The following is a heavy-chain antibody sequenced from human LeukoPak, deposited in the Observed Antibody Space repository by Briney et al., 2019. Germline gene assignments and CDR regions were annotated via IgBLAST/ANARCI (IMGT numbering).Heavy chain of an antibody. CDR3: AKDDNYIRFLS. CDR2: ISSGSSYI. Sequence: GGSLRLSCAASGFTFSRYNMNWVRQAPGKGLEWVSSISSGSSYIYYADSVKGRFTISRDNAKNSLYLQMNSLRAEDTAVYYCAKDDNYIRFLSWGQGTLVTVSS. CDR1: GFTFSRYN. D-gene: IGHD3-16*01. V-gene: IGHV3-21*04. J-gene: IGHJ5*02.